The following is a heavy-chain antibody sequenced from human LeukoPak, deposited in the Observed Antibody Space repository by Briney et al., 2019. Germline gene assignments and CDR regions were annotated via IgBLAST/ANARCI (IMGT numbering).Heavy chain of an antibody. V-gene: IGHV3-11*05. CDR1: GFTFSDYY. Sequence: GRSLRLSCAASGFTFSDYYMSWIRQAPGKGLEWVSYISSSSSYTNYADSVKGRFTISRDNAKNSLYLQMNSLRAEDTAVYYCARVRGYSYGFFDYWGQGTLVTVSS. CDR2: ISSSSSYT. D-gene: IGHD5-18*01. J-gene: IGHJ4*02. CDR3: ARVRGYSYGFFDY.